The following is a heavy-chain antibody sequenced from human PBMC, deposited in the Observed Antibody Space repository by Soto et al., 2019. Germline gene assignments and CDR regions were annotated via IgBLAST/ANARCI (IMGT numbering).Heavy chain of an antibody. CDR1: GGFISSGNYY. V-gene: IGHV4-30-4*01. J-gene: IGHJ6*02. Sequence: SETLSLTCTVSGGFISSGNYYWTWIRQFPGKGLEWIGGIYYSASTYYNPALESRITISLDTSKNQFSLKLTSVTAADTAVYYCAKDSRTRSDGMDVWGQGTTVTVSS. CDR3: AKDSRTRSDGMDV. CDR2: IYYSAST.